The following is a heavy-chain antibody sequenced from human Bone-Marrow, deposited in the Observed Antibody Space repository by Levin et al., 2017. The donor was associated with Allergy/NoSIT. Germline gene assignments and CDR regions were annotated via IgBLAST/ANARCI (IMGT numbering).Heavy chain of an antibody. CDR3: ARGSDPGWGVDY. V-gene: IGHV3-30-3*01. J-gene: IGHJ4*02. CDR1: FFIFIINS. CDR2: ISDDGSNK. Sequence: GESLNISFSSSFFIFIINSIHFFLHSPFNFLDFLADISDDGSNKNYADSVKGRFTISRDISKSTLYLQMDSLRVEDTAVYYCARGSDPGWGVDYWGQGTLVTVSS. D-gene: IGHD6-19*01.